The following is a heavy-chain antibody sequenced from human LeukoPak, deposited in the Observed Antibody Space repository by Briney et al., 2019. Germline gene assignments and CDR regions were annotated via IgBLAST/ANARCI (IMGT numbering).Heavy chain of an antibody. J-gene: IGHJ3*02. V-gene: IGHV3-74*01. CDR2: ISTDGSSS. CDR1: GFTLSRYW. Sequence: PGGSLRLSCAASGFTLSRYWMHWLRQGPGKGLVWVSRISTDGSSSTYADSVKGRFTISRDNGKNTLYLQMNSLRAEDTAVYYCARDERGRGVATIGAFDIWGQGTMVTVSS. CDR3: ARDERGRGVATIGAFDI. D-gene: IGHD5-12*01.